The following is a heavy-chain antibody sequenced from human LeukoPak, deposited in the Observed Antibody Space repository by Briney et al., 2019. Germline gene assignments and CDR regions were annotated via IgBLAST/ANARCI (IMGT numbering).Heavy chain of an antibody. V-gene: IGHV3-74*01. D-gene: IGHD1-26*01. CDR1: GFTFSSYW. Sequence: QSGGSLRLSCAASGFTFSSYWMHWVRQAPGKGLVWVSRINSDGSSTSYADSVKGRFTISRDNAKNTLYLQMNSLRAEDTAVYYCARDRTHFSGGYWGVDYWGQGTLVTVSS. CDR2: INSDGSST. CDR3: ARDRTHFSGGYWGVDY. J-gene: IGHJ4*02.